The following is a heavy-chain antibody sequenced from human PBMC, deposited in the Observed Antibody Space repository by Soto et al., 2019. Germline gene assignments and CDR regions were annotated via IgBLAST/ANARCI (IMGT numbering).Heavy chain of an antibody. CDR2: ISSDGANK. J-gene: IGHJ4*02. D-gene: IGHD4-17*01. CDR3: ARDANGDYAGTFDY. Sequence: VQLVESGGGVAQPGRSLRLSCASSGFAFSNHAMQWVRQAPGKGLEWVAVISSDGANKFFLDSVKGRFTISRDNSKDTLFLQMNSLRLEDTAVYYCARDANGDYAGTFDYWGQGTLVTVSS. CDR1: GFAFSNHA. V-gene: IGHV3-30-3*01.